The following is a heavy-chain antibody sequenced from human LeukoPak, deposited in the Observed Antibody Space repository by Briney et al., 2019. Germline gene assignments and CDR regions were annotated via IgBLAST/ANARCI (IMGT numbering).Heavy chain of an antibody. D-gene: IGHD3-10*01. CDR1: GGSISSYY. CDR3: ARGESSYGSGGYFRGRWGASDY. J-gene: IGHJ4*02. CDR2: IYTSGST. V-gene: IGHV4-4*07. Sequence: SETLSLTCTVSGGSISSYYWSWIRQPAGKGLEWIGRIYTSGSTNYNPSLKSRVTISVDKSKNQFSLKLSSVTAADTAVYYCARGESSYGSGGYFRGRWGASDYWGQGTLVTVSS.